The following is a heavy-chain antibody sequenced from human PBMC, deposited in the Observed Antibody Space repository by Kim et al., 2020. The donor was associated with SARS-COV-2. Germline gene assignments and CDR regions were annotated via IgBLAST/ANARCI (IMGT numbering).Heavy chain of an antibody. CDR1: GFIFSEPW. V-gene: IGHV3-15*01. Sequence: GGSLRLSCAASGFIFSEPWLTWVRQAPGKGLEWVGRIKSKADGGTIDYAAPVKGRFNISRDDSNNILYLEMSSLKTGDTGVYYCTTNVGDLWGQGTTVIVSS. CDR2: IKSKADGGTI. D-gene: IGHD1-26*01. J-gene: IGHJ6*02. CDR3: TTNVGDL.